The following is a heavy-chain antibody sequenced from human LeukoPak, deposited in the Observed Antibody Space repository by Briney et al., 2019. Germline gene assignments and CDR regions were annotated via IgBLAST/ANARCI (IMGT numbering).Heavy chain of an antibody. CDR1: GFTVSSNY. CDR2: IYSGGET. J-gene: IGHJ5*02. D-gene: IGHD6-25*01. Sequence: GGSLRLSCAASGFTVSSNYMSWVRQAPGKGLEWVSIIYSGGETYYADSVKGRFTISRDNSKNTLYLQMNSLRAEDTAVYYCARDRPPQGIAAAAWGQGTLVTVSS. V-gene: IGHV3-66*01. CDR3: ARDRPPQGIAAAA.